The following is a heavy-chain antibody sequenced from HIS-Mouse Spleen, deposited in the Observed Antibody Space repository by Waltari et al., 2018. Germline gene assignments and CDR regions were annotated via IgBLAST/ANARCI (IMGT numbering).Heavy chain of an antibody. Sequence: EVQLVESGGGLVQPGRSLRLSCAASGFTFDDYAMHWVRQAPGKGQEWVSGISWNSGSIGDADSVKGRFTISRDNAKNSLYLQMNSLRAEDTALYYCAKDKGGGSYFDYWGQGTLVTVSS. CDR3: AKDKGGGSYFDY. CDR1: GFTFDDYA. CDR2: ISWNSGSI. V-gene: IGHV3-9*01. J-gene: IGHJ4*02. D-gene: IGHD1-26*01.